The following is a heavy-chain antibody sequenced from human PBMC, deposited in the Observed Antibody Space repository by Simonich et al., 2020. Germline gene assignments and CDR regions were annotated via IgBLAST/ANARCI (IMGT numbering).Heavy chain of an antibody. D-gene: IGHD6-13*01. CDR1: GYSISSGYY. V-gene: IGHV4-38-2*01. J-gene: IGHJ6*02. CDR2: IYHSGST. CDR3: ARVGYSNYYYYGMDV. Sequence: QVQLQESGPGLVKPSETLSLTCAVSGYSISSGYYWGWIRQPPGKGLEWIGSIYHSGSTYSNPALNRRVTISVDTSKNQFSLKLSSVTAADTAVYYCARVGYSNYYYYGMDVWGQGTTVTVSS.